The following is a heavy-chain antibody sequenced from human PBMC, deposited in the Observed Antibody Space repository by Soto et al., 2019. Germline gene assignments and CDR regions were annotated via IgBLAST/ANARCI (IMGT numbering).Heavy chain of an antibody. D-gene: IGHD5-12*01. J-gene: IGHJ4*02. Sequence: QVQLVESGGGWVKPGGSLRLSCVASGFTLSDYYMSWIRQAPGKGLEWVSYISSNGRTTYHADSVKGRFTISRDDDKNSLYLDMDTLRAEDTAVYYCTRDAKWLQFAPDYWGQGTLVTVSS. CDR3: TRDAKWLQFAPDY. CDR1: GFTLSDYY. V-gene: IGHV3-11*01. CDR2: ISSNGRTT.